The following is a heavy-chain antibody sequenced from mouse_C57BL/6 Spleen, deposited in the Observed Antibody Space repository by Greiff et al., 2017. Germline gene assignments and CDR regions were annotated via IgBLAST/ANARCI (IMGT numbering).Heavy chain of an antibody. CDR1: GYTFTDYE. V-gene: IGHV1-15*01. CDR2: IDPETGGT. Sequence: LVESGAELVRPGASVTLSCKASGYTFTDYEMHWVKQTPVHGLEWIGAIDPETGGTAYNQKFKGKAILTADKSSSTAYMVLRSLTSEDSAGYYFTRTTTVVASDYWYFDVWGTGTTVTVSS. CDR3: TRTTTVVASDYWYFDV. D-gene: IGHD1-1*01. J-gene: IGHJ1*03.